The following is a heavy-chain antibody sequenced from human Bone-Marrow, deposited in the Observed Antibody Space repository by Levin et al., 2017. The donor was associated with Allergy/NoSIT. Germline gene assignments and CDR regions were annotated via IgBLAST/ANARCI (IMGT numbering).Heavy chain of an antibody. Sequence: VASVKVSCKASGGTFSSYAISWVRQAPGQGLEWMGGIIPIFGTANYAQKFQGRVTITADESTSTAYMELSSLRSEDTAVYYCARDRGGSYPFDYWGQGTLVTVSS. CDR3: ARDRGGSYPFDY. CDR1: GGTFSSYA. J-gene: IGHJ4*02. D-gene: IGHD1-26*01. V-gene: IGHV1-69*13. CDR2: IIPIFGTA.